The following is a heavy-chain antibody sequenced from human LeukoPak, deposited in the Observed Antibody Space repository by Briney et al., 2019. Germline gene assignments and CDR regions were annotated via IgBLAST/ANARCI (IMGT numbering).Heavy chain of an antibody. CDR3: ARSYGSGSPDY. V-gene: IGHV3-20*04. CDR2: INWNGGST. D-gene: IGHD3-10*01. Sequence: GGSLRLSCAASGFTFDDYGMSWVRQAPGKGLEWVSGINWNGGSTGYADSVKGQFTISRDNAKNSLYLQMNSLRAEDTAVYYCARSYGSGSPDYWGQGTLVTVSS. CDR1: GFTFDDYG. J-gene: IGHJ4*02.